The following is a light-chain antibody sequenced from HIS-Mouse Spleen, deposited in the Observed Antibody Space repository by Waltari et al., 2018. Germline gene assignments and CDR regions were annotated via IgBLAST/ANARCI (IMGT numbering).Light chain of an antibody. CDR1: ALPTNY. J-gene: IGLJ2*01. CDR3: YSTDSSGNHRV. Sequence: SYELTQPPSVSVSPGPTARITCSGDALPTNYAYWYQQKSGQAPVLVIYEDSKRPSGIPERFSGSSSGTMANLTISGAQVEDEADYYCYSTDSSGNHRVFGGGTKLTVL. V-gene: IGLV3-10*01. CDR2: EDS.